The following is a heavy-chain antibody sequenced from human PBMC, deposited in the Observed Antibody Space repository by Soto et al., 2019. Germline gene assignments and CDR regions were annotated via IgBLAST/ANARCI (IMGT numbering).Heavy chain of an antibody. J-gene: IGHJ6*02. CDR1: GGSFSGYY. V-gene: IGHV4-34*01. Sequence: SETLSLTCAVYGGSFSGYYWSWIRQPPGKGLEWIGEINHSGSTNYNPSLKSRVTISVDTSKSQFSLKLSSVTAADTAVYYCARGNDYYYYGMDVWGQGTTVTVSS. CDR2: INHSGST. CDR3: ARGNDYYYYGMDV. D-gene: IGHD1-1*01.